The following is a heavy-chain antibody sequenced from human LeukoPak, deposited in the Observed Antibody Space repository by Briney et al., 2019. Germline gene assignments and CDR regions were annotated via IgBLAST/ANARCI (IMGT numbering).Heavy chain of an antibody. J-gene: IGHJ6*03. CDR2: IKPNRGGT. D-gene: IGHD2-2*01. Sequence: ASVKVSCKASGYTFTGYDMHWVRQAPGQGLEWMGRIKPNRGGTNYAQKFQGRVTMTRDTSISTAYMELIRLRSDDTAVYYCARVNEKDCSSTSCEGPYYYYYYMDVWGKGTTVTVSS. CDR1: GYTFTGYD. V-gene: IGHV1-2*06. CDR3: ARVNEKDCSSTSCEGPYYYYYYMDV.